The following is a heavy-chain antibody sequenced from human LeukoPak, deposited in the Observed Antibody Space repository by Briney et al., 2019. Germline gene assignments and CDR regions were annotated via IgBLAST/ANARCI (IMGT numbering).Heavy chain of an antibody. CDR1: GYTFTSYG. CDR3: AREIPHYDSSGYYYYYGMDV. J-gene: IGHJ6*02. V-gene: IGHV1-18*01. CDR2: ISAYNGNT. Sequence: ASVTVSCKASGYTFTSYGISWVRQAPGQGLEWMGWISAYNGNTNYAQKLQGRVTMTTDTSTSTAYMELRSLRSDDTAVYYCAREIPHYDSSGYYYYYGMDVWGQGTTVTVSS. D-gene: IGHD3-22*01.